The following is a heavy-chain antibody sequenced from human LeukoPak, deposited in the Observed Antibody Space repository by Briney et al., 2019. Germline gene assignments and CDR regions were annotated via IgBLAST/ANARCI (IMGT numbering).Heavy chain of an antibody. CDR2: ISGSGAIS. CDR3: AKNGDQGAYCTGGTCYPYFYYYMDV. V-gene: IGHV3-23*01. Sequence: GGSLRLSCAASAFTFSNYAMTWVRQAPGKGLEWVSTISGSGAISYYADSVKGRFTISRDNSKNTLYLQMNSLRAEDTAIYYCAKNGDQGAYCTGGTCYPYFYYYMDVWGKGTTVTI. CDR1: AFTFSNYA. J-gene: IGHJ6*03. D-gene: IGHD2-15*01.